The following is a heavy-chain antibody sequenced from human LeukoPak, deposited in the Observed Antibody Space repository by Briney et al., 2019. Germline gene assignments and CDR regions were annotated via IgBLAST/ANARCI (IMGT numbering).Heavy chain of an antibody. J-gene: IGHJ3*02. D-gene: IGHD3-9*01. V-gene: IGHV1-2*02. Sequence: ASVKVSCKASGYTFTGYYMHWVRQAPGQGLEWMGWINPNSGGTNYAQKFQGRVTMTRDTSIGTAYMELSRLRSDDTAVYYCARARYDILTGYYHDAFDIWGQGTMVTVSS. CDR1: GYTFTGYY. CDR3: ARARYDILTGYYHDAFDI. CDR2: INPNSGGT.